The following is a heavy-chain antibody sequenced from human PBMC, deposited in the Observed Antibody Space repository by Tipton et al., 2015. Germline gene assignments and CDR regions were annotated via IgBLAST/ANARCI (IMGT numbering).Heavy chain of an antibody. V-gene: IGHV4-39*01. Sequence: TLSLTCTVSGDSISSSHQYWGWVRQPPQKGLEWIGAISYSGSTYYNPSLQSRVIISVDTSNNNQFSLNLTSVTAGDTAMYYCARLPLVGGSCDDAFDKWGQGTMVTVSS. D-gene: IGHD2-15*01. J-gene: IGHJ3*02. CDR3: ARLPLVGGSCDDAFDK. CDR2: ISYSGST. CDR1: GDSISSSHQY.